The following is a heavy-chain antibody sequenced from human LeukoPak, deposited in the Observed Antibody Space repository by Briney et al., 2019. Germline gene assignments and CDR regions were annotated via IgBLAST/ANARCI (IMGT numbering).Heavy chain of an antibody. Sequence: GGSLRLSCAASGFTFTTYWMSWVRQFPGKGLEWVANINQDGTEKYYVDSVKSRFTISRDNAKNSLYLQMNSLRVEDTAIYYCVKVAKYYYGSETYYFFEHWGQGTPVTASS. CDR3: VKVAKYYYGSETYYFFEH. J-gene: IGHJ4*02. CDR2: INQDGTEK. V-gene: IGHV3-7*01. D-gene: IGHD3-10*01. CDR1: GFTFTTYW.